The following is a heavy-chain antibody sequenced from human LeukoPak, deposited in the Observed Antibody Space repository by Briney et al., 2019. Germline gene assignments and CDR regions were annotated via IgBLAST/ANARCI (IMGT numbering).Heavy chain of an antibody. CDR3: LVFLG. CDR2: IKKDGSAQ. V-gene: IGHV3-7*01. Sequence: GGSLILSCATSGFTFSSYWMNWVRQAPGKGLEWVANIKKDGSAQYYANSVKGRFTISRDNAKSSLYLQMNSLRPEDTAVYYCLVFLGGGQGILVTVSS. D-gene: IGHD3-3*01. CDR1: GFTFSSYW. J-gene: IGHJ4*02.